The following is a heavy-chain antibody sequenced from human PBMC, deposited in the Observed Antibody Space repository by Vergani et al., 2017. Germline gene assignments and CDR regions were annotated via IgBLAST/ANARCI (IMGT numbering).Heavy chain of an antibody. D-gene: IGHD2-2*01. CDR3: AKAAGGYCSSTSCYGHFDY. J-gene: IGHJ4*02. CDR1: GFTFDDYA. V-gene: IGHV3-9*01. CDR2: ISWNSGSI. Sequence: EVQLVESGGGLVQPGRSLRLSCAASGFTFDDYAMHWVRQAPGKGLEWVSGISWNSGSIGYADSVKGRFTISRDNAKNSLYLQMNSLRAEDTALYYCAKAAGGYCSSTSCYGHFDYWGQGTLVTVSS.